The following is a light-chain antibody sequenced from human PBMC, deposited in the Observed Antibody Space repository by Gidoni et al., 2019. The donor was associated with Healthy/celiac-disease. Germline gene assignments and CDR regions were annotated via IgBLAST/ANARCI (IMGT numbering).Light chain of an antibody. CDR1: QSVSSN. CDR2: GAS. V-gene: IGKV3-15*01. CDR3: QQYNNRRT. J-gene: IGKJ1*01. Sequence: EIVMTQSPATLSVSPGERATLSRRASQSVSSNLAWYQQKPGQAPRLLIYGASTRATGIPARFSGSGSGTEFTLTISSLQSEDFAVYYCQQYNNRRTFGQGTKVEIK.